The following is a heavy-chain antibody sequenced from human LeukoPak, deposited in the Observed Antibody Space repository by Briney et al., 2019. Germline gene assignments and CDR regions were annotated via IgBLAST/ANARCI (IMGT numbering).Heavy chain of an antibody. J-gene: IGHJ3*02. CDR2: IYYSGST. V-gene: IGHV4-59*01. Sequence: PSETLSLTCTVSGGSTSSYYWSWIRQPPGKGLEWIGYIYYSGSTNYNPSLKSRVTISVDTSKNQFSLKLSSVTAADTAVYYCARDYYDSSGYSLHDAFDIWGQGTMVTVSS. CDR1: GGSTSSYY. D-gene: IGHD3-22*01. CDR3: ARDYYDSSGYSLHDAFDI.